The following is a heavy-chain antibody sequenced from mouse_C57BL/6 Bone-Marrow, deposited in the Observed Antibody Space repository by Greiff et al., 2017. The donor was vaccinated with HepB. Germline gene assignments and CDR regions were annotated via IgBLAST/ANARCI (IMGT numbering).Heavy chain of an antibody. CDR3: ARNPYNYYGSSYRFDY. J-gene: IGHJ2*01. D-gene: IGHD1-1*01. CDR1: GYTFTDYY. CDR2: INPNNGGT. Sequence: VQLQQSGPELVKPGASVKISCKASGYTFTDYYMNWVKQSHGKSLEWIGDINPNNGGTSYNQKFKGKATLTVDKSSSTAYMELRSLTSEDSAVYYCARNPYNYYGSSYRFDYWGQGTTLTVSS. V-gene: IGHV1-26*01.